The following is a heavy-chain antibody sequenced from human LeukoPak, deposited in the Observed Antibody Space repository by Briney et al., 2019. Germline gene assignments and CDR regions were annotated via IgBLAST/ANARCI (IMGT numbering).Heavy chain of an antibody. CDR1: GFPFGKDW. D-gene: IGHD3/OR15-3a*01. CDR2: LKLDGSEK. J-gene: IGHJ4*02. CDR3: ARDQYDTWSRRGNFDS. Sequence: GGSLRLSCVASGFPFGKDWMSWVRQAPGKGLEWVANLKLDGSEKNYVDSVKGRFTISRDNTKNSLYLQMNSLRAEDTAVFYCARDQYDTWSRRGNFDSWGQGTLVIVSS. V-gene: IGHV3-7*03.